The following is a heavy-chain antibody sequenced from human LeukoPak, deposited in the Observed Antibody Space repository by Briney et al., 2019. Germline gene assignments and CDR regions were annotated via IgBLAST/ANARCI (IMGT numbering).Heavy chain of an antibody. CDR1: GFTFSSYE. J-gene: IGHJ4*02. CDR2: ISIRGGST. D-gene: IGHD5-12*01. Sequence: GGSLRLSCAASGFTFSSYEMNWVRQAPGKGLEWVSGISIRGGSTFYADSVKGRFSISRDNSKNTLYLQMNNLRAEDTAVYYCAKDQGDIPLSDWGQGTLVTVSS. CDR3: AKDQGDIPLSD. V-gene: IGHV3-23*01.